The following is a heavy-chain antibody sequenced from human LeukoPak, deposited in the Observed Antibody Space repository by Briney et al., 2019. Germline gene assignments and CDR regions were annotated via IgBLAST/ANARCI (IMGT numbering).Heavy chain of an antibody. CDR1: GFTFSSYW. V-gene: IGHV3-74*01. Sequence: GGSLRLSCAASGFTFSSYWMHWVRQAPGKGLVWVSRINIDGRSTSYGDSVTGRFTMSRDNAKNTLYLQMNSLRADDTAVYYCAKANYYDSSGYYENLDYWGQGTLVTVSS. D-gene: IGHD3-22*01. J-gene: IGHJ4*02. CDR2: INIDGRST. CDR3: AKANYYDSSGYYENLDY.